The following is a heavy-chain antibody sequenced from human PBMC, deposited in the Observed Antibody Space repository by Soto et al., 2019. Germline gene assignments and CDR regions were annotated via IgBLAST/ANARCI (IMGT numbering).Heavy chain of an antibody. CDR1: GGSIRNVY. D-gene: IGHD2-15*01. CDR3: ARAHAPTLPFDS. CDR2: IFHSGNA. V-gene: IGHV4-59*01. Sequence: KRSETLSLTXSVSGGSIRNVYWSWIRQSPGKRLEWIGFIFHSGNAKYNPSLKSRVTMSIDTSRNQISLSLDSVTAADTAIYFCARAHAPTLPFDSWGQGTLVTVSS. J-gene: IGHJ4*01.